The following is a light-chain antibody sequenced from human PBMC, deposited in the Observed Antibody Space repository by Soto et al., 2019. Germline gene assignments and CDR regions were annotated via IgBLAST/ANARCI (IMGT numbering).Light chain of an antibody. J-gene: IGKJ1*01. CDR2: GAS. CDR3: QQYGSLLGT. Sequence: EIVLTQSPGTLSLSPGGRATLSCRASQSVSSSFLAWYGQKPGQAPRLLIYGASSRATGIPDRFSGSGSGTDFTLTISRLEPEDFAVYYCQQYGSLLGTFGQGTKVDIK. V-gene: IGKV3-20*01. CDR1: QSVSSSF.